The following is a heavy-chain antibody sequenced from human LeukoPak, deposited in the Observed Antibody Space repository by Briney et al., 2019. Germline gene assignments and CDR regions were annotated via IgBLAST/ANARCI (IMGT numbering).Heavy chain of an antibody. J-gene: IGHJ4*02. Sequence: AAVTVSFKASGYTFTIYGISWVRQAPGQGQGWMGGISAYNGKTNYAQKLQCRVTMTTDTSTSTASMELRSLRSDDTAVYYCARGRGRYCSSTSCLIQGDYWGQGTLVTVSS. CDR2: ISAYNGKT. V-gene: IGHV1-18*01. D-gene: IGHD2-2*01. CDR3: ARGRGRYCSSTSCLIQGDY. CDR1: GYTFTIYG.